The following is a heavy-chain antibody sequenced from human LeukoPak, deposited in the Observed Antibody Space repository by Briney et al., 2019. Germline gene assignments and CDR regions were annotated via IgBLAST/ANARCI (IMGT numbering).Heavy chain of an antibody. CDR1: GYTFTGYY. V-gene: IGHV1-69*04. D-gene: IGHD3-22*01. CDR3: AADQYDSRAYELRFDY. CDR2: IVPLLGIA. J-gene: IGHJ4*02. Sequence: SVKVSCKASGYTFTGYYMHWVRQAPGQGLEWMGRIVPLLGIANYAQKFQGRVTITADKSTTTAYMEVTSLRSEDTAVYYCAADQYDSRAYELRFDYWGQGTLVTVSS.